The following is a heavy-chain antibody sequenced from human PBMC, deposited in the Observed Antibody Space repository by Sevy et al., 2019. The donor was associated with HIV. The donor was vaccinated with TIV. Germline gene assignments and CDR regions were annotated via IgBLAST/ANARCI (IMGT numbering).Heavy chain of an antibody. J-gene: IGHJ4*02. D-gene: IGHD3-22*01. Sequence: ASVKVSCKVSGKTLTQLSMHWVRQAPGKGLEWMGSYDPEDDKRIYAQKFQGRVTMTEDTSTDTAYMELRILRSEDKAVYYCATTKDYYESSGSPFDYWGQGTLVTVSS. CDR1: GKTLTQLS. V-gene: IGHV1-24*01. CDR2: YDPEDDKR. CDR3: ATTKDYYESSGSPFDY.